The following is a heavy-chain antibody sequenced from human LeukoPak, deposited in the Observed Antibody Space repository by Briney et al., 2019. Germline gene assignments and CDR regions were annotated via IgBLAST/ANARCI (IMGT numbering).Heavy chain of an antibody. CDR3: AKDKYYYDSSGTVDY. CDR2: ISGSGGST. J-gene: IGHJ4*02. Sequence: GGSLRLYCAASGFTFSSYAMSWVRQAPGKGLEWVSAISGSGGSTYYADSVKGRFTISRDNSKNTLYLQMNSLRAEDTAVYYCAKDKYYYDSSGTVDYWGQGTLVTVSS. CDR1: GFTFSSYA. V-gene: IGHV3-23*01. D-gene: IGHD3-22*01.